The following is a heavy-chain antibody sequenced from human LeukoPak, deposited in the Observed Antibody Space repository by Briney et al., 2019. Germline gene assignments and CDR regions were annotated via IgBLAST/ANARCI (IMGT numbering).Heavy chain of an antibody. V-gene: IGHV3-30*03. Sequence: GGSLRLSCAASGFTFSSYGMHWVRQAPGKGLEWVAVISYDGSNKYYADSVKGRFTISRDNSKNTLYLQMNSLRAEDTAVYYCARDRGENYYGSGRKYWFDPWGQGTLVTVSS. CDR1: GFTFSSYG. J-gene: IGHJ5*02. D-gene: IGHD3-10*01. CDR3: ARDRGENYYGSGRKYWFDP. CDR2: ISYDGSNK.